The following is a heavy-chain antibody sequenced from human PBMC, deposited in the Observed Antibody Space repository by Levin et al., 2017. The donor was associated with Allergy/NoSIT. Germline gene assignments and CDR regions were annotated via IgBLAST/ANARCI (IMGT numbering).Heavy chain of an antibody. V-gene: IGHV4-34*01. D-gene: IGHD1-26*01. J-gene: IGHJ4*02. CDR1: GGSFSGYY. CDR2: INHSGST. Sequence: SETLSLTCAVYGGSFSGYYWSWIRQPPGKGLEWIGEINHSGSTNYNPSLKSRVTISVDTSKNQFSLKLSSVTAADTAVYYCARGFFGTYGWAYWGQGTLVTVSS. CDR3: ARGFFGTYGWAY.